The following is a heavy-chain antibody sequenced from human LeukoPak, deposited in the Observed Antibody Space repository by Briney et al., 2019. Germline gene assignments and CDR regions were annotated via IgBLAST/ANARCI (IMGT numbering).Heavy chain of an antibody. CDR3: AKDRTQQIAKFDY. V-gene: IGHV3-23*01. D-gene: IGHD6-13*01. CDR2: INGSGGST. Sequence: GGSLRLSCAASGFTFSSYGMSWVRQAPGKGLEWVTAINGSGGSTYYADSVKGRFTISRDNSKNTLFLQMNSLRAEDTAVYYCAKDRTQQIAKFDYWGQGTLVTVSS. CDR1: GFTFSSYG. J-gene: IGHJ4*02.